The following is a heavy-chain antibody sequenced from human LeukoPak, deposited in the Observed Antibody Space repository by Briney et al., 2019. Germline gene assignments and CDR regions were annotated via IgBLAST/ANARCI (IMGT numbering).Heavy chain of an antibody. Sequence: PGGSLRLSCAASGFTFDDYAMHWVRQAPGKGLEWVSSISSSSSYIYYADSVKGRFTISRDNAKNSLYLQMNSLRPEDTAVYYCSFSMVRGVIGTYYFDYWGQGTLVTVSS. CDR2: ISSSSSYI. CDR1: GFTFDDYA. D-gene: IGHD3-10*01. CDR3: SFSMVRGVIGTYYFDY. V-gene: IGHV3-21*04. J-gene: IGHJ4*02.